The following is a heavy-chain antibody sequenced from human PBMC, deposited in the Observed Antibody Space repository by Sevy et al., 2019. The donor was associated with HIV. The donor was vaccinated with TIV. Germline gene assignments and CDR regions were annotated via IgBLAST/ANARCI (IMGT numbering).Heavy chain of an antibody. CDR3: AKAPYYDFWSHNYNNWFDP. Sequence: GGSLRLSCVASGFRFSAFGMAWVRQAAGEGLEWVSGIHGGGGSTYYRNSVKGRFTVSRDNSKNTVYMQMNSLRADDTAVYYCAKAPYYDFWSHNYNNWFDPWGQGTLVTVSS. J-gene: IGHJ5*02. V-gene: IGHV3-23*01. CDR2: IHGGGGST. CDR1: GFRFSAFG. D-gene: IGHD3-3*01.